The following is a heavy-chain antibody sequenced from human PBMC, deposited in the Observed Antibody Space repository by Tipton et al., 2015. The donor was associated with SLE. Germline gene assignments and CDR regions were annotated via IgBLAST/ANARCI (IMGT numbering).Heavy chain of an antibody. CDR1: GFTFGDYA. CDR3: TRDLGLIVGATQEFDY. CDR2: IRSKAYGGTT. V-gene: IGHV3-49*03. Sequence: SLRLSCTASGFTFGDYAMSWFRQAPGKGLEWVGFIRSKAYGGTTEYAASVKGRFTISRDDSKSIAYLQMNSLKTEDTAVYYCTRDLGLIVGATQEFDYWGQGTLVTVPS. J-gene: IGHJ4*02. D-gene: IGHD1-26*01.